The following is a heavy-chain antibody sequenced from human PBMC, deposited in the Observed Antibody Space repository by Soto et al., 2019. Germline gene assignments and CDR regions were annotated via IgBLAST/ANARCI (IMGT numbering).Heavy chain of an antibody. J-gene: IGHJ6*02. D-gene: IGHD6-19*01. CDR3: ASLGPLIAVAGSLSNYGMDV. CDR2: IWYDGSNK. CDR1: GFTFSSYG. Sequence: GGSLRLSCVASGFTFSSYGMHWVRQAPGKGLEWVAVIWYDGSNKYYADSVKGRFTISRDNSKNTLYLQMNSLRAEDTAVYYCASLGPLIAVAGSLSNYGMDVWGQGTTVTVSS. V-gene: IGHV3-33*01.